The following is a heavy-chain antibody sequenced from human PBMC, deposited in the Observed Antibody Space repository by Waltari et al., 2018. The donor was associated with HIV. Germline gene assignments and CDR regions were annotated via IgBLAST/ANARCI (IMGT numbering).Heavy chain of an antibody. CDR2: IAASYGNK. J-gene: IGHJ3*02. V-gene: IGHV3-23*01. CDR3: ARILISGAFDI. D-gene: IGHD3-9*01. Sequence: EALLLESGGDFVQPGGSLRLSCVGSGFTFSHYAMIWVRQAPGKGLEWVAAIAASYGNKYYADSVSGRFTISKDNSANSLYLQMNSLRAEDTALYYCARILISGAFDIWGQGTMVAVSS. CDR1: GFTFSHYA.